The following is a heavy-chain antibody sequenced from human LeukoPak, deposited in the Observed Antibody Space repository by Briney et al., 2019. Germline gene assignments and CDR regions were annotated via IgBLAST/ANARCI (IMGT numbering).Heavy chain of an antibody. CDR3: ARSNTIFGVVQYYFDY. Sequence: GASVKVSCKASGYTFTSYAMHWVRQAPGQRLEWMGWINAGNGNTKYSQKFQGRVTITRDTSTSTAYMELSSLRSEDTAVYYCARSNTIFGVVQYYFDYWGQGTLVTVSS. CDR2: INAGNGNT. J-gene: IGHJ4*02. D-gene: IGHD3-3*01. V-gene: IGHV1-3*01. CDR1: GYTFTSYA.